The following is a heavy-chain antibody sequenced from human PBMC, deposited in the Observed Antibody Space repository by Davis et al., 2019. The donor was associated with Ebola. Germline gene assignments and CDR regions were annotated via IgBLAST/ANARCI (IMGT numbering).Heavy chain of an antibody. V-gene: IGHV3-73*01. Sequence: GGSLRLSCAASGFTFSGSAMHWVRQASGKGLEWVGRIRSKANSYATAYAASVKGMFTISRDDSKNTAYLQMNSLKTEDTAVYYCTTTTTTNDYWGQGTLVTVSS. CDR3: TTTTTTNDY. J-gene: IGHJ4*02. CDR1: GFTFSGSA. CDR2: IRSKANSYAT. D-gene: IGHD4-17*01.